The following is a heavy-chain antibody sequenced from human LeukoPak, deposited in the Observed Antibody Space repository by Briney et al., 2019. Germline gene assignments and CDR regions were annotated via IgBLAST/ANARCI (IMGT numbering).Heavy chain of an antibody. V-gene: IGHV3-30-3*01. J-gene: IGHJ4*02. CDR2: ISYDGSNK. D-gene: IGHD5-12*01. CDR1: GFTFSSYA. Sequence: PGRSLRLSCAASGFTFSSYAMHWVRQAPGKGLEWVAVISYDGSNKYYADSVKGRFTISRDNSKSTLYLQMNSLRAEDTAVYYCARGRADSGPFDYWGQGTLVTVSS. CDR3: ARGRADSGPFDY.